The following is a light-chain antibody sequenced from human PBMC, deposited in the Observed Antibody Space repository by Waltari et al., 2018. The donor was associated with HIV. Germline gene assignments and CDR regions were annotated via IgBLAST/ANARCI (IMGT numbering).Light chain of an antibody. CDR3: QSADSSGTWV. Sequence: SYELTQPPSVSVSPGQTARTTCSGDALPKQSAYWYHQKPGQAPVLVIYKDAERPSGIPERFSGSSSGTTVTLTISGVQAEDEADYYCQSADSSGTWVFGGGTKLTVL. J-gene: IGLJ3*02. V-gene: IGLV3-25*03. CDR2: KDA. CDR1: ALPKQS.